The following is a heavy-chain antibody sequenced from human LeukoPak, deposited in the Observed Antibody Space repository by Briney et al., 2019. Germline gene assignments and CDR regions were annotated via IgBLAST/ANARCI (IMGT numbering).Heavy chain of an antibody. J-gene: IGHJ4*02. CDR3: AKLLEYSSSDASYFDY. V-gene: IGHV3-23*01. D-gene: IGHD6-6*01. CDR1: GFTFSSYA. Sequence: QPGGSLRLSCAASGFTFSSYAMSWVRQAPGKGLEWVSAISGSGGSTYYADSVKGRFTISRDNSKNTLYLQMNSLRAEDTAVYYCAKLLEYSSSDASYFDYWGQGTLVTVSS. CDR2: ISGSGGST.